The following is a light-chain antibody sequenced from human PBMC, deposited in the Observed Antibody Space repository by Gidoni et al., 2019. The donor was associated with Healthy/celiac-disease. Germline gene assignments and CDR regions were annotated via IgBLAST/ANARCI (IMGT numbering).Light chain of an antibody. CDR1: QSVSSN. Sequence: EIVMTQSPATLSVSPGERATISCRASQSVSSNVAWYQQKPVQAPRLLSYGASHRATGIPAMVSGSGSGTEFTLTISSLQSEEFAVYYYQQYNNWPWTFXQXTKVEIK. CDR2: GAS. CDR3: QQYNNWPWT. J-gene: IGKJ1*01. V-gene: IGKV3-15*01.